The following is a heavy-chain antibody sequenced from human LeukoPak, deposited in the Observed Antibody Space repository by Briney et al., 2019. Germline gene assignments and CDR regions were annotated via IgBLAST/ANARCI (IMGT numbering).Heavy chain of an antibody. V-gene: IGHV1-18*01. Sequence: ASVKVSCKVSGYTLTELSMHWVRQAPGQGLEWMGWISAYNGNTNYAQKLQGRVTMTTDTSTSTAYMELRSLRSDDTAVYYCARVYYDFWSGYEYDAFDIWGQGTMVTVSS. J-gene: IGHJ3*02. CDR2: ISAYNGNT. D-gene: IGHD3-3*01. CDR1: GYTLTELS. CDR3: ARVYYDFWSGYEYDAFDI.